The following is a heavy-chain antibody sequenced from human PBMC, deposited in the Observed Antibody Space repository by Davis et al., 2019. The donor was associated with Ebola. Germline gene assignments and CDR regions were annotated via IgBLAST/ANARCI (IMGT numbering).Heavy chain of an antibody. CDR1: GFTFSSYW. J-gene: IGHJ3*02. CDR2: IKQDGSEK. CDR3: ARKTVGARDGAGTTDNAFDI. V-gene: IGHV3-7*01. Sequence: GESLKISCAASGFTFSSYWMSWVRQAPGKGLEWVANIKQDGSEKYYVDSVKGRFTISRDNAKNTLYLQMNSLRVEDTAVYYCARKTVGARDGAGTTDNAFDIWGQGTMVTVSS. D-gene: IGHD1-26*01.